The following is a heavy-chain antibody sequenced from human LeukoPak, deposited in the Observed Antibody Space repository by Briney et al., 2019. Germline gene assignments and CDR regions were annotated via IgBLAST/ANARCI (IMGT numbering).Heavy chain of an antibody. CDR1: GFTFSDYY. J-gene: IGHJ6*02. D-gene: IGHD6-13*01. V-gene: IGHV3-11*01. CDR2: ISSSGSTI. CDR3: ARDQESSSWPDYYDYGMDV. Sequence: GGSLRLSCAASGFTFSDYYMSWIRQAPGKGLEWVSYISSSGSTIYYADSVKGRFTISRDNAKNSLYLQMDSLRAEDTAVYYCARDQESSSWPDYYDYGMDVWGQGTTVTVSS.